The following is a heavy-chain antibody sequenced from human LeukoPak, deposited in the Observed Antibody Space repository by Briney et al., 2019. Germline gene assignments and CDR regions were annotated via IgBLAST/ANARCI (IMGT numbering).Heavy chain of an antibody. CDR1: GESFSKYY. CDR2: IYYSGST. V-gene: IGHV4-39*01. CDR3: ARHGDGAITIFGVVKEAVWDY. Sequence: SETLSLTCAVYGESFSKYYWGWIRQPPGKGLEWIGSIYYSGSTYYNPSLKSRVTISVDTSKNQFSLKLSSVTAADTAVYYCARHGDGAITIFGVVKEAVWDYWGQGTLVTVSS. J-gene: IGHJ4*02. D-gene: IGHD3-3*01.